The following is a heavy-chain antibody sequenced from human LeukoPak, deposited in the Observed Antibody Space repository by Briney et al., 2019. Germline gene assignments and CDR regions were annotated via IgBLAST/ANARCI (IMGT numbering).Heavy chain of an antibody. V-gene: IGHV4-61*01. D-gene: IGHD3-22*01. J-gene: IGHJ4*02. CDR2: ISNSGST. Sequence: PSETLSLTCAVSGGSVNRGTFFWTWIRKPPGKGLEWIGYISNSGSTSYHPSLKSRVTISSDTSKTQFTLKLTSVTAADTAVYYCARSPSGYRFDSWGQGTLVIVSS. CDR3: ARSPSGYRFDS. CDR1: GGSVNRGTFF.